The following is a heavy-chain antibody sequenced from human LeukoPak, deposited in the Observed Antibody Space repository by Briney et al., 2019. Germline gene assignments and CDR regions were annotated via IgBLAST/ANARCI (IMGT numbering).Heavy chain of an antibody. V-gene: IGHV3-11*04. Sequence: GGSLRLSCAASGFTFSDYYMSWIRQAPGKGLEWVSYISSSGGTIYYADSVKGRFTISRDNAKNSLYLQMNSLRAEDTAVYYCARDLFEYYYDSSGYFDYWGQGTLVTVSS. J-gene: IGHJ4*02. CDR2: ISSSGGTI. CDR1: GFTFSDYY. D-gene: IGHD3-22*01. CDR3: ARDLFEYYYDSSGYFDY.